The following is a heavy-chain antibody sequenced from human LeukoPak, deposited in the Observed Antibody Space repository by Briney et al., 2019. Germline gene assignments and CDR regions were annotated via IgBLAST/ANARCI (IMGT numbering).Heavy chain of an antibody. CDR3: VQTTGWPGYDY. J-gene: IGHJ4*02. CDR1: GAPISLFY. CDR2: IYNGVPT. D-gene: IGHD5-12*01. V-gene: IGHV4-4*09. Sequence: SETLSLICTTSGAPISLFYWSWVRQPPGKGLEWIGNIYNGVPTFFNPSLKSRVTLSVDTSKTQFSLQLASVTAADPAVYYCVQTTGWPGYDYWGQGILVTVSS.